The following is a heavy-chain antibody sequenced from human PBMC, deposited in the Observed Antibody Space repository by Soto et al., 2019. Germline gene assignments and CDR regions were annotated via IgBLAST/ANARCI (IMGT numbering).Heavy chain of an antibody. J-gene: IGHJ6*02. Sequence: QVQLVESGGGVVQPGRSLRLSCAASGFTFSSYGMHWVRQAPGKGLEWVAVIWYDESNKYYADSVKGRFTISRDNSKNTLYLQMNSLRAEDTAVYYCARVDCSSTSCLGYYYYGMDVWGQGTTVTVSS. CDR2: IWYDESNK. CDR3: ARVDCSSTSCLGYYYYGMDV. V-gene: IGHV3-33*01. CDR1: GFTFSSYG. D-gene: IGHD2-2*01.